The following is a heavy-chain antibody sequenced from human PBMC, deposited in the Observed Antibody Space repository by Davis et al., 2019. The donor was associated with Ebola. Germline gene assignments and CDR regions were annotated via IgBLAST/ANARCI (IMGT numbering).Heavy chain of an antibody. J-gene: IGHJ4*02. CDR2: VNAGNGNT. D-gene: IGHD3-10*01. V-gene: IGHV1-3*01. CDR1: GYTFTSYA. Sequence: ASVKVSCKASGYTFTSYAMHWVRQAPGQRLEWMGWVNAGNGNTKYSQKFQGRVTITRDTSASTAYMELSSLRSEDTAVDYCASGGSGRQPRYWGQGTLVTVSS. CDR3: ASGGSGRQPRY.